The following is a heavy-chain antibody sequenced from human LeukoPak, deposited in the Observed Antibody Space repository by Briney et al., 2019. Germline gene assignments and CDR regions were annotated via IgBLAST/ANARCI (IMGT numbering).Heavy chain of an antibody. Sequence: GGSLRLSCAASGFTFSTYGMHWVRQAPGKGLEWGAFIRYDGSNKYDADSVKGRFTISRDNSKNTLYLQMNSLRAEDTAVYYCAKEEVVPAAKGAFDIWGQGTMVTVSS. D-gene: IGHD2-2*01. CDR2: IRYDGSNK. CDR1: GFTFSTYG. J-gene: IGHJ3*02. V-gene: IGHV3-30*02. CDR3: AKEEVVPAAKGAFDI.